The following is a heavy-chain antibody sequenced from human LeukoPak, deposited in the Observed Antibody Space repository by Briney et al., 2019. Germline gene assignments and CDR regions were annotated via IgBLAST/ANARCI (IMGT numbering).Heavy chain of an antibody. Sequence: SETLSLTCTVSGGSISSYYWSWIRQHPGKGLEWIGYIYYSGSTYYNPSLKSRVTISVDTSKNQFSLKLSSVTAADTAVYYCASRGYYYYYGMDVWGQGTTVTVSS. J-gene: IGHJ6*02. CDR1: GGSISSYY. CDR2: IYYSGST. D-gene: IGHD2-2*01. CDR3: ASRGYYYYYGMDV. V-gene: IGHV4-59*06.